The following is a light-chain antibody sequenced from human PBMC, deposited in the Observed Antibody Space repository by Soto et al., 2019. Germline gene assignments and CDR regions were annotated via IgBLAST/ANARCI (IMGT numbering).Light chain of an antibody. CDR1: ISDVGGYNY. CDR3: CSYSGSYVYV. J-gene: IGLJ1*01. Sequence: QSALTQPRSVSGSPGQSVTISCTGTISDVGGYNYVSWYQQHPGKAPKLMIYDVSKRPSGVPDRFSGSKSGNTASLTISGLHAEYEADYYCCSYSGSYVYVFGTGTKLTVL. V-gene: IGLV2-11*01. CDR2: DVS.